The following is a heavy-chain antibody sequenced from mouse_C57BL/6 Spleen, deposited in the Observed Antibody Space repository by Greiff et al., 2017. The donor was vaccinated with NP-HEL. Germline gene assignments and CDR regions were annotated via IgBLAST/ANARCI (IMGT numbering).Heavy chain of an antibody. Sequence: QVQLQQPGAELVKPGASVKLSCKASGYTFTSYWMQWVKQRPGQGLEWIGEIDPSDSYTNYNQKFKGKATLTVDTSSSTAYMQLSSLTSEDSAVYYCARGRLRLQAMDYWGQGTSVTVSS. D-gene: IGHD3-2*02. CDR1: GYTFTSYW. J-gene: IGHJ4*01. V-gene: IGHV1-50*01. CDR2: IDPSDSYT. CDR3: ARGRLRLQAMDY.